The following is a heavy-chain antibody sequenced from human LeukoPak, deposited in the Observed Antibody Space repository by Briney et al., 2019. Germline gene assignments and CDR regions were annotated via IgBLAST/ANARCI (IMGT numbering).Heavy chain of an antibody. J-gene: IGHJ5*02. CDR1: GGSFSGYY. V-gene: IGHV4-59*01. CDR3: ARSLLGYFWSGYFVDP. CDR2: IYYSGST. D-gene: IGHD3-3*01. Sequence: SETLSLTCAVYGGSFSGYYWSWIRQPPGKGLEWIGYIYYSGSTNYNPSLKSRVTISVDTSKNQFSLKLSSVTAADTAVYHCARSLLGYFWSGYFVDPWGQGTLVTVSS.